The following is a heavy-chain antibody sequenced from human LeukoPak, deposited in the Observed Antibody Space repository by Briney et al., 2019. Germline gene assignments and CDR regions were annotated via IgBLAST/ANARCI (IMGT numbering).Heavy chain of an antibody. D-gene: IGHD3-22*01. Sequence: ASVKVSCKASGYTLTSYGISWVRQAPGQGLEWMGWISAYHGKTNYAQKFQGRVTITADKSTSTAYMELSSLRSEDTAVYYCARDVSRSYYYDSSVFRSHNYYFDYWGQGTLVTVSS. V-gene: IGHV1-18*04. CDR2: ISAYHGKT. CDR3: ARDVSRSYYYDSSVFRSHNYYFDY. J-gene: IGHJ4*02. CDR1: GYTLTSYG.